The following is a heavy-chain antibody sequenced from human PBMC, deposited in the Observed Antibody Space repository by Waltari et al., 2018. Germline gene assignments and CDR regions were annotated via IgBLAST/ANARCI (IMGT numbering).Heavy chain of an antibody. D-gene: IGHD4-4*01. CDR3: ARRRNYPGGAMDV. CDR2: IYPGDSDT. J-gene: IGHJ6*02. Sequence: EVQLVQSGAEVKKPGESLTISCNDSGNSFPSSWIAWVRPMPGKGLEWMGVIYPGDSDTRYSPSFQGQVTISADKSISTAYLQWSSLKASDTAMHYCARRRNYPGGAMDVWGRGTTVTVSS. V-gene: IGHV5-51*01. CDR1: GNSFPSSW.